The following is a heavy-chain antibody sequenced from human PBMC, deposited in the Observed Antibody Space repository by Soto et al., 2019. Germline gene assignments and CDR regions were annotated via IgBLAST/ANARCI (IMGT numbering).Heavy chain of an antibody. V-gene: IGHV1-69*02. D-gene: IGHD2-15*01. Sequence: QVQLVQSGAELKKPGSSVKVSCEASGGSFISYSFTWVRQAPGQGLEWMGRIIPIQNKVNYALKFQDRVTITADRSTRTAYMELRSLRPEDTAVYYCAKSLLFVDHAYMDVWGKGTTVTVSS. CDR2: IIPIQNKV. J-gene: IGHJ6*03. CDR1: GGSFISYS. CDR3: AKSLLFVDHAYMDV.